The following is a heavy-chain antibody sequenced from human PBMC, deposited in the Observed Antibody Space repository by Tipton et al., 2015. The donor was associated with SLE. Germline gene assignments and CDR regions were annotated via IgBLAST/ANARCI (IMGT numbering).Heavy chain of an antibody. CDR2: ISSSGSTI. V-gene: IGHV3-48*03. J-gene: IGHJ5*02. CDR3: ARGLPSIAAAGTGWFDP. CDR1: GFTFSSYE. Sequence: SLRLSCAASGFTFSSYEMNWVRQAPGKGLEWVSYISSSGSTIYYADSVKGRFTISRDNAKNSLYLQMNSLRAEDTAVYYCARGLPSIAAAGTGWFDPWGQGTLVTVSS. D-gene: IGHD6-13*01.